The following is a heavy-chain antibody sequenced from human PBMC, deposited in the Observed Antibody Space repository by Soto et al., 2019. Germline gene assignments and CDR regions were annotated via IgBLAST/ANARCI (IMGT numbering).Heavy chain of an antibody. Sequence: QVRLVESGGGAVQPGDSLRLSCDASGFTFSTYALHWVRQAPGKGLEWVAFISYTGANQYYADSVKGRFTVSRDNSKNIASLQMTSLKPEDSAVYYCARDAFRYSRGAYYDLWGQGTLVTVSS. J-gene: IGHJ5*02. D-gene: IGHD3-16*01. CDR1: GFTFSTYA. V-gene: IGHV3-30-3*01. CDR3: ARDAFRYSRGAYYDL. CDR2: ISYTGANQ.